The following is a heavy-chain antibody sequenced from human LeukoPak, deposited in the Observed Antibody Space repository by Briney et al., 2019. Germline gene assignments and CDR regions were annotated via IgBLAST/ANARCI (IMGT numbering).Heavy chain of an antibody. D-gene: IGHD3-22*01. CDR1: GGSISSGSYY. Sequence: PSETLSLTCTVSGGSISSGSYYWSWIRQPAGKGLEWLGRIYTSGSTNHNPSLKSRVTISVDTSKKQFSLKLSSVTAADTAVYYCARGREDYYDSSGFDYWGQGTLVTVSS. J-gene: IGHJ4*02. V-gene: IGHV4-61*02. CDR2: IYTSGST. CDR3: ARGREDYYDSSGFDY.